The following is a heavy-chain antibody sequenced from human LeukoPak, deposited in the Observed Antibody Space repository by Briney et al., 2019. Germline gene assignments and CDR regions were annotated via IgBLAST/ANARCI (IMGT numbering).Heavy chain of an antibody. CDR2: FNPSGGTT. D-gene: IGHD3-3*01. J-gene: IGHJ4*02. CDR1: GYTFTRYH. V-gene: IGHV1-46*01. Sequence: GASVKVSCKTFGYTFTRYHIHWVRQAPGQGLEWKGVFNPSGGTTTYAQNFQGRVTMTRDTSTITVYMELSSLRSDDTAVYYCAREAIFGVVREYYFDYWGQGTLVTVS. CDR3: AREAIFGVVREYYFDY.